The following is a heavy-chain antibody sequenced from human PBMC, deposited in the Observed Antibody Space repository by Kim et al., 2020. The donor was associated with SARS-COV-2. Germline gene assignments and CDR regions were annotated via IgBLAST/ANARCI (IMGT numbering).Heavy chain of an antibody. V-gene: IGHV1-18*04. CDR3: ARWSAGSSSWYGGAFDI. D-gene: IGHD6-13*01. CDR1: GYTFTSYG. J-gene: IGHJ3*02. CDR2: ISAYNGNT. Sequence: ASVKVSCKASGYTFTSYGISWVRQAPGQGLEWMGWISAYNGNTNYAQKLQGRVTMTTDTSTSTAYMELRSLRSDDTAVYYCARWSAGSSSWYGGAFDIWGQGTMVTVSS.